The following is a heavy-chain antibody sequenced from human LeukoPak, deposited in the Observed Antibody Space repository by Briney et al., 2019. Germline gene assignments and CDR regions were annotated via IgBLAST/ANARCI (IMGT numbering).Heavy chain of an antibody. CDR2: INPDSGGT. J-gene: IGHJ4*02. V-gene: IGHV1-2*02. CDR3: AREGQYYDTSGFFDY. CDR1: GYTFTGYY. Sequence: ASVKLSCKASGYTFTGYYIHWVRQAPGQGLEWMGWINPDSGGTKYAQKFQGRVTMTRDTSLSTAYMELSRLTSDDTAVYYCAREGQYYDTSGFFDYWGQGTLVTVSS. D-gene: IGHD3-22*01.